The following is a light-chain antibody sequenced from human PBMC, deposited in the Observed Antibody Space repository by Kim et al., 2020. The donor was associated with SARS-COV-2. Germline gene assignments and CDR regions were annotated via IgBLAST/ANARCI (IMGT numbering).Light chain of an antibody. CDR2: GKN. J-gene: IGLJ3*02. V-gene: IGLV3-19*01. CDR3: KSRDNSGNHVV. Sequence: SSELTQDPAVSVALGQTVKITCQGDSLRNYYASWYQQKPGQAPVLVIYGKNSRPSEIPDRFSGSSSGNTASLTITGTQAEDEADYYCKSRDNSGNHVVFGGGTQLTVL. CDR1: SLRNYY.